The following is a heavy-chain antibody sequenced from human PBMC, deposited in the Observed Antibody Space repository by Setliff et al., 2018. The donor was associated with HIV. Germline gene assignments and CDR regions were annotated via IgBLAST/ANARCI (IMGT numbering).Heavy chain of an antibody. J-gene: IGHJ4*02. CDR2: NYYSGNP. Sequence: SETLSLTCTVSGGSISSGYYYWSWIRQHPGKGLEWIGYNYYSGNPFYNPSLRSRVTISLDTSKNQLSLKLSSVTAADTAVYYCARGFDYAQRPPLYYFDYWGQGTLVTVSS. D-gene: IGHD2-2*01. V-gene: IGHV4-31*03. CDR3: ARGFDYAQRPPLYYFDY. CDR1: GGSISSGYYY.